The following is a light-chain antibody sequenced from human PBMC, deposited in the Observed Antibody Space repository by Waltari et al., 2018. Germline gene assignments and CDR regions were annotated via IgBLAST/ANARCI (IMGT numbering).Light chain of an antibody. CDR1: ESVLFSSRNKNH. J-gene: IGKJ4*01. CDR3: QQYYDSPLT. CDR2: WAS. Sequence: DIVMTQSPDSLAVSLGERATINCKSSESVLFSSRNKNHLAWYQQKPGHPPKLLLYWASTREYGVPDRFSGSGSGKDFTLTISSLQAEDVAIYYCQQYYDSPLTFGGGTEVEIK. V-gene: IGKV4-1*01.